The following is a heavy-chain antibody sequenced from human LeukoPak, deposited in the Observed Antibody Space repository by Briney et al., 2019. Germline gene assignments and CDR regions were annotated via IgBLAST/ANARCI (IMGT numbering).Heavy chain of an antibody. CDR3: ATDTDTYYYDSSGFS. CDR2: INPNSGGT. J-gene: IGHJ5*02. Sequence: ASVKVSCKASGYTFTGYYMHWVRQAPGQGLEWMGWINPNSGGTNYAQKFQGRVTMTRDTSISTAYMELRRLRADDTAVYYCATDTDTYYYDSSGFSWGQGTLVTVSS. V-gene: IGHV1-2*02. D-gene: IGHD3-22*01. CDR1: GYTFTGYY.